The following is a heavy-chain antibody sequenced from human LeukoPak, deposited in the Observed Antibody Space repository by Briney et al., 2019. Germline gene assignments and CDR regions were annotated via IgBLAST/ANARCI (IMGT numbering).Heavy chain of an antibody. Sequence: ASVKVSCKASGYTFTSYDINWVRQATGQGLEWMGWMNPNSGNTGYAQKFQGRVTMTMNTSISTAYMELRSRRCEDAAVYYCARPYCSSSSCYYYYYYYGMDVWGQGTTVTVSS. V-gene: IGHV1-8*01. CDR2: MNPNSGNT. J-gene: IGHJ6*02. CDR1: GYTFTSYD. D-gene: IGHD2-2*01. CDR3: ARPYCSSSSCYYYYYYYGMDV.